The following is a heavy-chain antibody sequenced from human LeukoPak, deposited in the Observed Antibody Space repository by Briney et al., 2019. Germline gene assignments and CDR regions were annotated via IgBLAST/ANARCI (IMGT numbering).Heavy chain of an antibody. CDR1: GGSISSYY. J-gene: IGHJ6*03. CDR3: ARVRNPYGSGSYYGFSDYYYYMDV. CDR2: IYYSGST. V-gene: IGHV4-59*01. Sequence: PSETLSLTCTVSGGSISSYYWSWIRHPPGKGLEWIGYIYYSGSTNYNPSLKSRVTISVDTSKNQFSLKLSSVTAADTAVYYCARVRNPYGSGSYYGFSDYYYYMDVWGKGTTVTISS. D-gene: IGHD3-10*01.